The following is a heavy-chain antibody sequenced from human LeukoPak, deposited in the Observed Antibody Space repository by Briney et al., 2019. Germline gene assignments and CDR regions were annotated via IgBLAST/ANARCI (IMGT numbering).Heavy chain of an antibody. J-gene: IGHJ3*02. CDR2: IIPIFGTA. Sequence: SVKVSCKASGGTFSSYAISWLRQAPGQGLEWMGGIIPIFGTANYAQKFQGRVTITTDESTSTAYMELSSLRSEDTAVYYCARDRGIAAAAPRAFDIWGQGTMVTVSS. V-gene: IGHV1-69*05. CDR1: GGTFSSYA. CDR3: ARDRGIAAAAPRAFDI. D-gene: IGHD6-13*01.